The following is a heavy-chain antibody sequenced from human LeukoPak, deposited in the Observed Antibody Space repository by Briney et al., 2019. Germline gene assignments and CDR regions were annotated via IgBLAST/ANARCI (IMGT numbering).Heavy chain of an antibody. J-gene: IGHJ4*02. V-gene: IGHV3-48*01. CDR1: GFTFSSYS. CDR3: ARDPYYYDSSGYYRKAVYFDY. Sequence: GGSLRLSCAASGFTFSSYSMNWVRQAPGKGLEWVSYISSSSSTIYYADSVKGRFTISRDNAKNSLYLQMNSLRAEDTAVYYCARDPYYYDSSGYYRKAVYFDYWGQGTLVTVSS. CDR2: ISSSSSTI. D-gene: IGHD3-22*01.